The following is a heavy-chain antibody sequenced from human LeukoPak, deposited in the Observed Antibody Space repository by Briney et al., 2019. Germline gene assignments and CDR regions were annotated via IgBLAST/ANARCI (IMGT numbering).Heavy chain of an antibody. CDR3: ARLDNGRGAFDY. V-gene: IGHV4-59*01. CDR2: IYYSGNT. Sequence: SETLSLTRTVSGGSISGYYLSWIRQPPGKGLEWIGYIYYSGNTNYNPSLKSRVTISVDTSKNQFSLKLSSVTAADTAVYFCARLDNGRGAFDYWGQGTLVTVSS. D-gene: IGHD1-26*01. J-gene: IGHJ4*02. CDR1: GGSISGYY.